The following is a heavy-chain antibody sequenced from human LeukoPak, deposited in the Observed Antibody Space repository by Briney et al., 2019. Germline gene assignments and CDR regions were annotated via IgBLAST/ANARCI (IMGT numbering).Heavy chain of an antibody. CDR3: ARDVQPDYYGMDV. J-gene: IGHJ6*02. CDR2: IWYDGSNK. CDR1: GFTFSSYG. V-gene: IGHV3-33*01. Sequence: GRSLRLSCAASGFTFSSYGMHWVRQAPGKGLEWVAVIWYDGSNKHYADSVKGRVTISRDNSKNTLYLQMNSLRAEDTAVYYCARDVQPDYYGMDVWGQGTTVTVSS.